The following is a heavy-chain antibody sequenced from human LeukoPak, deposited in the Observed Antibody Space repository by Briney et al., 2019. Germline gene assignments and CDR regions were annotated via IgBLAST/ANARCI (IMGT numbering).Heavy chain of an antibody. D-gene: IGHD3-3*01. CDR3: AKVRGGDFWSGYYTAYFDY. V-gene: IGHV3-30*02. Sequence: GGSLRLSCAASGFTFSSYGMHWVRQAPGKGLEWVAFIRYDGSNKYYADSVKGRFTISRDNSKNTLYLQMNSLGAEDTAVYYCAKVRGGDFWSGYYTAYFDYWGQGTLVTVSS. CDR2: IRYDGSNK. CDR1: GFTFSSYG. J-gene: IGHJ4*02.